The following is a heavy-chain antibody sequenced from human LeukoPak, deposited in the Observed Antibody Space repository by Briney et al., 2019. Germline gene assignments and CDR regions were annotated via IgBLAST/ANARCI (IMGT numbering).Heavy chain of an antibody. J-gene: IGHJ4*02. CDR1: GFTVSSNY. CDR3: AKGPKQLVFVRGYYFDD. V-gene: IGHV3-66*01. Sequence: TGGSLRLSCAASGFTVSSNYMSWVRQAPGKGLEWVSVIYSGGSTYYADSVKGRFTISRDNSKNTLYLQMNSLRAEDTAVFYCAKGPKQLVFVRGYYFDDWGQGTLVTVSS. D-gene: IGHD6-13*01. CDR2: IYSGGST.